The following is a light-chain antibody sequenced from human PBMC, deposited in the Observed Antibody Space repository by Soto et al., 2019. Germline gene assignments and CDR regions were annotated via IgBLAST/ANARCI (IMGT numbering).Light chain of an antibody. CDR2: GAS. CDR1: QSVSSK. V-gene: IGKV3-20*01. J-gene: IGKJ4*01. CDR3: QQYGSSPLT. Sequence: IVSTQSRATLSVSPGERATLSCRASQSVSSKLAWYQQKPGQAPRLLIYGASTRATGIPARFSGSGSGTDFTLTISRLEPEDFAVYYCQQYGSSPLTFGGGTKVDIK.